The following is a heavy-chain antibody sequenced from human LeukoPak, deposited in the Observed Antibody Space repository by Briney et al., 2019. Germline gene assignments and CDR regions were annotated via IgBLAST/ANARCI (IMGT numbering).Heavy chain of an antibody. V-gene: IGHV6-1*01. CDR1: GDIVSSNSVT. D-gene: IGHD2-2*01. J-gene: IGHJ5*02. CDR2: TYYRSTWYN. CDR3: ARRLTQYDCFDP. Sequence: SQTLSLTCAISGDIVSSNSVTWNWIRQSPSKGLEWLGRTYYRSTWYNDYAVSVRGRITVNPDTSKNQFSLHLNSVTPEDTAVYYCARRLTQYDCFDPWGQGILVTVSS.